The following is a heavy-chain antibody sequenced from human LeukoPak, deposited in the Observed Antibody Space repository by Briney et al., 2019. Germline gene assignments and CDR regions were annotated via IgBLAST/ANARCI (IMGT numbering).Heavy chain of an antibody. CDR1: GFTVSSSY. CDR3: AREVSEAFDI. CDR2: STNSNYI. J-gene: IGHJ3*02. D-gene: IGHD5/OR15-5a*01. V-gene: IGHV3-69-1*01. Sequence: PGGSLRLSCTGSGFTVSSSYMSWVRQAPGKGLEWVSCSTNSNYIHYADSVKGRFTISRDNAKNSMYLQMNSLRAEDTAVYFCAREVSEAFDIWGQGTMVTVSS.